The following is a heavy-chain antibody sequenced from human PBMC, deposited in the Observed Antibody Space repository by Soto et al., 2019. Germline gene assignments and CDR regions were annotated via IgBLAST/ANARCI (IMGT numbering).Heavy chain of an antibody. D-gene: IGHD4-17*01. J-gene: IGHJ3*02. Sequence: GGSLRLSCAASGFTFSSYAMHWVRQAPGKGLEWVAVISYDGSNKYYADSVKGRFTISRDNSKNTLYLQMNSLRAEDTAVYYCARYRYGGKSKKAFDIWGQGTMVTVSS. CDR3: ARYRYGGKSKKAFDI. V-gene: IGHV3-30-3*01. CDR1: GFTFSSYA. CDR2: ISYDGSNK.